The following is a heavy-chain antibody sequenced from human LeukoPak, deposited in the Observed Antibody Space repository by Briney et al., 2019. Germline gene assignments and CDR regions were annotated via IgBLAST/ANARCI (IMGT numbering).Heavy chain of an antibody. Sequence: GGSLRLSCATSGFSFSSYGMSWVRQAPGKGLEWVSSISGLSGRTYYTDSVKGRVTISRDNSKNALSLQMNSLRAEDTAVYYCARDNRKYYYGSGSCPDYWGQGTLVTVSS. CDR2: ISGLSGRT. V-gene: IGHV3-23*01. D-gene: IGHD3-10*01. CDR3: ARDNRKYYYGSGSCPDY. J-gene: IGHJ4*02. CDR1: GFSFSSYG.